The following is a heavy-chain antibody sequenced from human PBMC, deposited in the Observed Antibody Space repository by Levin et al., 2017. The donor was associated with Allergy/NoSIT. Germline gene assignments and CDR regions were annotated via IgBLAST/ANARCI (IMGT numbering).Heavy chain of an antibody. D-gene: IGHD6-19*01. CDR3: ARDRDHSSGWWPGMDV. CDR2: ISSSGSTI. J-gene: IGHJ6*02. CDR1: GFTFSSYE. Sequence: GGSLRLSCAASGFTFSSYEMNWVRQAPGKGLEWVSYISSSGSTIYYADSVKGRFTISRDNAKNSLYLQMNSLRAEDTAVYYCARDRDHSSGWWPGMDVWGQGTTVTVSS. V-gene: IGHV3-48*03.